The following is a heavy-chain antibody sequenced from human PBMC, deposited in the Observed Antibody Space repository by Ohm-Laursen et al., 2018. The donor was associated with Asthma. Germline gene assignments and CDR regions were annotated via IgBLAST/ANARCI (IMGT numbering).Heavy chain of an antibody. CDR2: INHSGST. Sequence: GTLSLTCAVYGGSFSGYYWSWIRQPPGKGLEWIGEINHSGSTNYNPSLKSRVTISVDTSKNHFSLQLNSVTPEDTAVYYCVRGNWYFDIWGRGTLVTVSS. V-gene: IGHV4-34*01. CDR3: VRGNWYFDI. J-gene: IGHJ2*01. CDR1: GGSFSGYY.